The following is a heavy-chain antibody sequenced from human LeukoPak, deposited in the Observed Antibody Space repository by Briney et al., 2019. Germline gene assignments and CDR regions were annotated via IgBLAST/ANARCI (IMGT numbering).Heavy chain of an antibody. D-gene: IGHD3-3*01. V-gene: IGHV4-39*01. J-gene: IGHJ4*02. CDR3: ATTYYDFWSGYSQLDLSIIDY. Sequence: PSETLSLTCTVSGGSISSSSYYWGWIRQPPGKGLEWIGSIYYSGSTYYNPSLKSRVTISVDTSKNQFSLKLSSVTAADTAVYYCATTYYDFWSGYSQLDLSIIDYWGQGTLVTVSS. CDR1: GGSISSSSYY. CDR2: IYYSGST.